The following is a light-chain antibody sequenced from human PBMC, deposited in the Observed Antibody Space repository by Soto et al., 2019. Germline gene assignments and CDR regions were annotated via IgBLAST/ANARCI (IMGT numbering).Light chain of an antibody. V-gene: IGKV3-11*01. Sequence: IVLTRSPATLSLSPGERATLSCRASQTVRNFLSWYQQKPGQAPRLLIYDASNRATGIPARFSGSGSGTDFTLTISSLEPEDFAIYYCHQRADWSLTFGGGTEVEL. CDR1: QTVRNF. CDR2: DAS. CDR3: HQRADWSLT. J-gene: IGKJ4*01.